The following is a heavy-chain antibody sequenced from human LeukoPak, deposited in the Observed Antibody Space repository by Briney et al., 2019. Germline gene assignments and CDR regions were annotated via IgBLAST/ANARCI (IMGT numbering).Heavy chain of an antibody. V-gene: IGHV4-39*01. CDR3: ARHAYSSGWYRFFDP. CDR1: GGSISSSSYY. D-gene: IGHD6-19*01. CDR2: IYYSGST. Sequence: SETLSLTXTVSGGSISSSSYYWGWIRQPPGKGLEWIGSIYYSGSTYYNPSLKSRVTISVDTSKNQFSLKLSSVTAADTAVYYCARHAYSSGWYRFFDPWGQGTLVTVSS. J-gene: IGHJ5*02.